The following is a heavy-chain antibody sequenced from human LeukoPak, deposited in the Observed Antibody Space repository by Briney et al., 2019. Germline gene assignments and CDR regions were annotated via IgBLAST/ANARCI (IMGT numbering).Heavy chain of an antibody. CDR1: GFTFDDYA. V-gene: IGHV3-9*03. J-gene: IGHJ4*02. CDR2: ISWNSGSI. CDR3: AKDKVGYSSGRFDY. Sequence: GGSLRLSCAASGFTFDDYAMHWVRQAPGKGLEWVSGISWNSGSIGYADSVKGRFTISRDNAKNSLYLQMNSLRAGDMALYYCAKDKVGYSSGRFDYWGQGTLVTVSS. D-gene: IGHD6-19*01.